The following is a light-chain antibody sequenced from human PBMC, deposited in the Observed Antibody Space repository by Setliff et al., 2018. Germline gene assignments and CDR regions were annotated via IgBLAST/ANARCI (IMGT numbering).Light chain of an antibody. CDR3: CSYQRPSTAV. V-gene: IGLV2-23*02. CDR1: TNNIGSYNL. Sequence: QSALTQPASVSGSPGQSITISCTGTTNNIGSYNLVSWYQQHPGRAPKLIISEVSERPSGVSVRFSGSKYGNTASLTISGLRPEDEADYYCCSYQRPSTAVFGGGTKGTVL. J-gene: IGLJ3*02. CDR2: EVS.